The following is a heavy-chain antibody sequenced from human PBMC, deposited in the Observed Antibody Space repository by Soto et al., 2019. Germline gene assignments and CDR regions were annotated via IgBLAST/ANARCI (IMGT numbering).Heavy chain of an antibody. D-gene: IGHD2-15*01. CDR2: IYWDDDK. J-gene: IGHJ4*01. CDR3: AHSHCSDGGCYSEFDF. CDR1: GFSLSTSGVG. V-gene: IGHV2-5*02. Sequence: QITLKESGPTLMRATQTLTLTCTFSGFSLSTSGVGVGWIRQPPGKALEWLALIYWDDDKRYSPSLKSSLTIAKDTSKNQVVLTLTNMDPVDTATYYCAHSHCSDGGCYSEFDFWGHGTLVTVSS.